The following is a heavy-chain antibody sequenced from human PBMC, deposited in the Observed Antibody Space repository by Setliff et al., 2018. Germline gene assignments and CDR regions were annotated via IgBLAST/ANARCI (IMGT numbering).Heavy chain of an antibody. CDR3: ARVKPFAMDV. J-gene: IGHJ6*02. CDR2: INSDGSST. V-gene: IGHV3-74*01. Sequence: GGSLRLSCAASGFSFSNYWMHWVRQAPGKGLVWVSRINSDGSSTNYADSVKGRFTISRDNAENSLYLQMNGLRAEDTAVYYCARVKPFAMDVWGQGTTVTVS. CDR1: GFSFSNYW.